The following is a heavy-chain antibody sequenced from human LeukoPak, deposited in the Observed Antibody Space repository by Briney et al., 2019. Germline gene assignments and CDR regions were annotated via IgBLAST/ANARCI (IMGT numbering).Heavy chain of an antibody. D-gene: IGHD3-10*01. Sequence: PGGSLRLSCAASGFTFSSYGMSWVRQAPGKGLEWVSAISGSGGSTYYADSVKGRFTISRDNSKNTLYLQMNSLRAEDTAVYYCAKDTETTMVRGVPGYAFDIWGQGTMVTVSS. CDR1: GFTFSSYG. V-gene: IGHV3-23*01. CDR3: AKDTETTMVRGVPGYAFDI. J-gene: IGHJ3*02. CDR2: ISGSGGST.